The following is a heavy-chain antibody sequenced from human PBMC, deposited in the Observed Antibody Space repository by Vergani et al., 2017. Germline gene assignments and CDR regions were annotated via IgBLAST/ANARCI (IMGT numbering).Heavy chain of an antibody. V-gene: IGHV1-69*01. CDR3: ARDTPYDIAYCGGDCYSTYNWFDP. D-gene: IGHD2-21*01. Sequence: QVQLVQSGAEVKKPGSSVKVSCKASGGTFSSYATSWVRQAPGQGLEWMGGIIPIFGTANYAQKFQGRVTITADESTSTAYMELSSLRSEDTAVYYCARDTPYDIAYCGGDCYSTYNWFDPWGQGTLVTVSS. J-gene: IGHJ5*02. CDR2: IIPIFGTA. CDR1: GGTFSSYA.